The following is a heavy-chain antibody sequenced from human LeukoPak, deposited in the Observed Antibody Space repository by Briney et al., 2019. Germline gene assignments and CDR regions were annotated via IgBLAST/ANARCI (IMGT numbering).Heavy chain of an antibody. CDR1: GFTFSSYA. CDR3: ARVDCSGGSCYLRPFDY. Sequence: GGSLRLSCAASGFTFSSYAMHWVRQAPGKGLEWVAVISYDGNYKYYADSVKGRFTISRDNSKNTLYLQMNSLRAEDTALYYCARVDCSGGSCYLRPFDYWGQGTRVTVSS. V-gene: IGHV3-30-3*01. J-gene: IGHJ4*02. D-gene: IGHD2-15*01. CDR2: ISYDGNYK.